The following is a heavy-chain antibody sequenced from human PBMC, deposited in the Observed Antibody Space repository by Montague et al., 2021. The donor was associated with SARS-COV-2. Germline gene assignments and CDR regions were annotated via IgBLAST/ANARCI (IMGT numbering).Heavy chain of an antibody. CDR2: SGST. V-gene: IGHV4-34*01. CDR3: SRVKRISSWVRQPALV. J-gene: IGHJ6*03. Sequence: SGSTNYNPSLKCRVTISVDTSKNQFSLKLSSVTAADTAVYYCSRVKRISSWVRQPALVCGKGQTVTVS. D-gene: IGHD6-6*01.